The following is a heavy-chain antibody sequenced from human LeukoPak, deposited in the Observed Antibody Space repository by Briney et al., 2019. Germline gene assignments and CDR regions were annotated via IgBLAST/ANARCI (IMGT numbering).Heavy chain of an antibody. J-gene: IGHJ4*02. V-gene: IGHV3-74*03. CDR1: GFTFSNYW. CDR3: ARDLAYDSSGYYSGPY. CDR2: VGTDGSDP. Sequence: GGSLRLSCVASGFTFSNYWMHWVCQAPGEGLVWVSRVGTDGSDPKYADSVKGRFTISRDNAKNTLYLQMSSPRAEDTAVYYCARDLAYDSSGYYSGPYWGQGTLVTVSS. D-gene: IGHD3-22*01.